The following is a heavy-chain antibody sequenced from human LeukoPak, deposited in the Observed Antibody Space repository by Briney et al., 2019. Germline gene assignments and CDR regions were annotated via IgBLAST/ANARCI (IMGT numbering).Heavy chain of an antibody. V-gene: IGHV3-21*01. J-gene: IGHJ4*02. Sequence: AGGSLRLSCAASGFTFSSYSMNWVRQAPGKGLEWVSSISSSSSYIYYADSVKGRFTISRDNAKNSLNLQMNSLRAEDTAVYYCARDLSGYFDYWGQGTLVTVSS. CDR3: ARDLSGYFDY. CDR1: GFTFSSYS. CDR2: ISSSSSYI. D-gene: IGHD3-22*01.